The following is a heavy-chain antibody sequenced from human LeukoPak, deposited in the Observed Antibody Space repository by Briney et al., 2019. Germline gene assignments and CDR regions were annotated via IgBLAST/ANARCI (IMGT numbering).Heavy chain of an antibody. CDR3: AKGYCSGGSCGGGY. D-gene: IGHD2-15*01. J-gene: IGHJ4*02. V-gene: IGHV3-23*01. CDR2: ISGSGGSI. CDR1: GFTFSRYS. Sequence: GGSLRLSCAASGFTFSRYSMNWVRQAPGKGLEWVSGISGSGGSIYYADSVKGRFTISRDNSKNTLDLQMNSLRAEDTAVYYCAKGYCSGGSCGGGYWGQGTLVTVSS.